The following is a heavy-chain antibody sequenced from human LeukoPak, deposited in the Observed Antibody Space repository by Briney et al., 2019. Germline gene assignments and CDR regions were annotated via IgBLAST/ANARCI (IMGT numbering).Heavy chain of an antibody. CDR3: AREGDIVVVPAATDGWFDP. J-gene: IGHJ5*02. Sequence: SETLSLTCAVYGGSFSGYYWSWIRQPLGKGLEWLGEINHSGSTNYNPSLKSRVTISVDTSKNQFSLKLSSVTAADTAVYYCAREGDIVVVPAATDGWFDPWGQGTLVTVSS. V-gene: IGHV4-34*01. D-gene: IGHD2-2*01. CDR2: INHSGST. CDR1: GGSFSGYY.